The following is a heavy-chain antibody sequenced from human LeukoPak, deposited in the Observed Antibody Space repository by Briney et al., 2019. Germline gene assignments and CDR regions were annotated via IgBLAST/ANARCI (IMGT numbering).Heavy chain of an antibody. Sequence: GESLKISCKGSGYSFTSYWIGWVRQMPGKGLEWMGIIYPGDSDTRYSPSFQGQVTISADKSISTAYLQWSSLKASDTAMYYCAIIPRGAARQGNYFDYWGQGTLVTVSS. D-gene: IGHD6-6*01. CDR1: GYSFTSYW. CDR2: IYPGDSDT. J-gene: IGHJ4*02. V-gene: IGHV5-51*01. CDR3: AIIPRGAARQGNYFDY.